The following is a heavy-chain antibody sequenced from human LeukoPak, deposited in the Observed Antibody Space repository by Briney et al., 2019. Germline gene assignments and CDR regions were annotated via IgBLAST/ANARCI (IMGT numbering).Heavy chain of an antibody. Sequence: GGSLRLSCTVSGFTFSDHWMHWVRQAPGKGLVWVSRINTDGTSTSYADSVKGRFTISRDNAKNTLYLQVNSLRAEDTALYFCARSDSGDVDYWGQGTLVTVSS. V-gene: IGHV3-74*01. CDR3: ARSDSGDVDY. D-gene: IGHD3-10*01. J-gene: IGHJ4*02. CDR2: INTDGTST. CDR1: GFTFSDHW.